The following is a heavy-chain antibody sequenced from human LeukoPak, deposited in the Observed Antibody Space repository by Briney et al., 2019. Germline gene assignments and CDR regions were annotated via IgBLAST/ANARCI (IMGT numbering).Heavy chain of an antibody. CDR2: INEDGSGK. CDR1: GFTFSNYW. CDR3: AKANRFLDYYYHYMDV. D-gene: IGHD3-3*01. Sequence: GGSLRLSCVSSGFTFSNYWMKWVRQAPGKGLEWVASINEDGSGKFSVGSVKDRITISRDNTRNSLDLQINSLRAEDTAVYYCAKANRFLDYYYHYMDVWGKGTTVTVSS. J-gene: IGHJ6*03. V-gene: IGHV3-7*03.